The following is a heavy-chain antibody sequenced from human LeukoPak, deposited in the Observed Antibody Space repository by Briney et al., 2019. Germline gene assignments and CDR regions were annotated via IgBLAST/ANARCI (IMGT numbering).Heavy chain of an antibody. CDR1: GASISSGDYY. V-gene: IGHV4-61*02. D-gene: IGHD6-19*01. Sequence: SQTLSLTCSVSGASISSGDYYWSWIRQPAGKGLEWIGRIYTNGATNYNPSLKSRFTISADTSNNQLSLKVTSVTAADTAVYYCARVVLQWPPNWFDPWGQGTLVTVSS. CDR3: ARVVLQWPPNWFDP. CDR2: IYTNGAT. J-gene: IGHJ5*02.